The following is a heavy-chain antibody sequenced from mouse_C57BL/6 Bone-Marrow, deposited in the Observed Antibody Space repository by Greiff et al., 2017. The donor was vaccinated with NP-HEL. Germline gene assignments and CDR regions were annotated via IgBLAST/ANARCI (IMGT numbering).Heavy chain of an antibody. J-gene: IGHJ4*01. CDR3: TTVVAKGAMDY. CDR2: ISPGNSDT. Sequence: DVKLQESGTVLARPGASVKMSCKTSGYTFTSYWMHWVKQWPGQGLDWIGAISPGNSDTSYNQKFKGKAKLTAVTYASTAYMELSSLTNEDSAVYYCTTVVAKGAMDYWGQGTSVTVSS. D-gene: IGHD1-1*01. V-gene: IGHV1-5*01. CDR1: GYTFTSYW.